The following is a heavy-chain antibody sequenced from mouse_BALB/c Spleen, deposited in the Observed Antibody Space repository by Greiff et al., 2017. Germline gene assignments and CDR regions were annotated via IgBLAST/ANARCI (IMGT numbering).Heavy chain of an antibody. D-gene: IGHD2-10*02. Sequence: VQGVESGPGLVAPSQSLSITCTVSGFSLTSYGVHWVRQPPGKGLEWLGVIWAGGSTNYNSALMSRLSISKDNSKSQVFLKMNSLQTDDTAMYYCAREYGNYEPFAYWGQGTLVTVSA. V-gene: IGHV2-9*02. CDR1: GFSLTSYG. CDR2: IWAGGST. CDR3: AREYGNYEPFAY. J-gene: IGHJ3*01.